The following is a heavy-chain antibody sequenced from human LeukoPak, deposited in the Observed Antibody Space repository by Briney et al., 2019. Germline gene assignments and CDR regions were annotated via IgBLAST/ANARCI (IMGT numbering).Heavy chain of an antibody. CDR1: GGSISSSNW. CDR3: AREDSSSGGGDFDY. Sequence: PSETLSLTCAVSGGSISSSNWWSWVRQPPGKGLEWIGEIYHSGSTNYNPSLKSRVTISVDKSKNQFSLKLSSVTAADTAVYYCAREDSSSGGGDFDYWGQGTLVTVSS. J-gene: IGHJ4*02. CDR2: IYHSGST. D-gene: IGHD6-13*01. V-gene: IGHV4-4*02.